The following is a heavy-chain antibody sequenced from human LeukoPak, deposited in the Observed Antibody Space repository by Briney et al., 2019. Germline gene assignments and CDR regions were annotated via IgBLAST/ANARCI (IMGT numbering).Heavy chain of an antibody. J-gene: IGHJ5*02. V-gene: IGHV3-7*01. CDR2: IKRDGSQK. CDR3: ARLGLEVGGPNWFDP. D-gene: IGHD1-1*01. Sequence: GGSLRLSCAASGFSFSSNWMGWVRQAPGKGLEWVAHIKRDGSQKYYLDSVKGRFTISRDNAKNSLYLQMNSLRVEDTAVYYCARLGLEVGGPNWFDPWGQGTLVTVSS. CDR1: GFSFSSNW.